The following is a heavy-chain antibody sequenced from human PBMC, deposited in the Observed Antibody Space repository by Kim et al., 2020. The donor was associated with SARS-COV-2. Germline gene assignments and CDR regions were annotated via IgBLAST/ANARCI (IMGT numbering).Heavy chain of an antibody. CDR3: TTAGGPYGMDV. D-gene: IGHD1-26*01. Sequence: DNAAPVKGRFTISRDDSKTTLYLQMNSLKTEDTAVYYCTTAGGPYGMDVWGQGTTVTVSS. J-gene: IGHJ6*02. V-gene: IGHV3-15*01.